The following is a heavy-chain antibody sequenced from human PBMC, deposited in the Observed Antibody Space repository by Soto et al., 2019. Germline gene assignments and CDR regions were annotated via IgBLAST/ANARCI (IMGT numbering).Heavy chain of an antibody. V-gene: IGHV4-39*01. J-gene: IGHJ5*02. CDR1: GGSISSSSYY. CDR3: ARTRYYDFWSDLNWFGP. D-gene: IGHD3-3*01. Sequence: SETLSLTCTVSGGSISSSSYYWGWIRQPPGKGLEWIGSIYYSGSTYYNPSLKSRVTISVDTSKNQFSLKLSSVTAADTAVYYCARTRYYDFWSDLNWFGPWGQGTLVTVSS. CDR2: IYYSGST.